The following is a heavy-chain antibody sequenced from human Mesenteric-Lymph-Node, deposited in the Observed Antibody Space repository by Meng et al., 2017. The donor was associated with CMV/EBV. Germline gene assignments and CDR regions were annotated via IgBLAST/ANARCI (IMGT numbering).Heavy chain of an antibody. J-gene: IGHJ4*02. CDR3: AREGPVVPAAFDY. Sequence: GGSLRLSCAASGFTFSSYSMNWVRQAPGKGLEWVSSISRSSSYIYYADSVKGRFTISRDNAKNSLYLQMNSLRAEDTAVYYCAREGPVVPAAFDYWGQGTLVTVSS. CDR1: GFTFSSYS. V-gene: IGHV3-21*01. CDR2: ISRSSSYI. D-gene: IGHD2-2*01.